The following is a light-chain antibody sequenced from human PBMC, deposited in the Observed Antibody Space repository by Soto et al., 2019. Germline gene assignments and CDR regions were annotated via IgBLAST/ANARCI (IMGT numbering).Light chain of an antibody. CDR1: QGIRND. Sequence: DIQMTQSPSSLSASVGDRVTITCRASQGIRNDLGWYQQKPGKAPKRLIYAASSLQSGVPSRFSGSGSGTEFTPTISGLQPDDFATYYCQQYSHSWTFGQGTKVDIK. V-gene: IGKV1-17*01. CDR3: QQYSHSWT. J-gene: IGKJ1*01. CDR2: AAS.